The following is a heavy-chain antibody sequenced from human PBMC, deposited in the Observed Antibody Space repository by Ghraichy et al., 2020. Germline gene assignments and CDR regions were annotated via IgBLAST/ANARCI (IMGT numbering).Heavy chain of an antibody. CDR3: ARVTIFGVVNATDY. D-gene: IGHD3-3*01. CDR1: GFTVSSNY. CDR2: IYSGGST. V-gene: IGHV3-53*01. Sequence: GGSLRLSCAASGFTVSSNYMSWVRQAPGKGLEWVSVIYSGGSTYYADSVKGRFTISRDNSKNTLYLQMNSLRAEDTAVYYCARVTIFGVVNATDYWGQGTLVTVSS. J-gene: IGHJ4*02.